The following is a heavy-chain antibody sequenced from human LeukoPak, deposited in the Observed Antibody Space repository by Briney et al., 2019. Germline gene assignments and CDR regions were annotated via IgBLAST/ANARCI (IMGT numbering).Heavy chain of an antibody. D-gene: IGHD6-13*01. CDR2: INPSGGST. Sequence: ASVKVSCKASGYTFTSYYMHWVRQAPGQGLEWMGIINPSGGSTSYAQKFQGRVTMTRDMSTSTVYMELSSLRSEDTAVYYCARDWYSSSWYISLSWFDPWGQGTLVTVSS. CDR3: ARDWYSSSWYISLSWFDP. CDR1: GYTFTSYY. J-gene: IGHJ5*02. V-gene: IGHV1-46*01.